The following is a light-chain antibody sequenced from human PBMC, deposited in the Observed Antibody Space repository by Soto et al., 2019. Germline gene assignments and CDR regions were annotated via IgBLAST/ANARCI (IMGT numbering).Light chain of an antibody. CDR2: GAS. J-gene: IGKJ4*01. V-gene: IGKV3-15*01. CDR3: HQYNNRPLT. Sequence: EIVMTQSSATLSVSPGERATLSCMASQSVSSNLAWYQQKPGQTPRLLIYGASTRATGIPARFSGSGSGTAFSLTISSLQSEDFAVYYCHQYNNRPLTFGGGTKVEIK. CDR1: QSVSSN.